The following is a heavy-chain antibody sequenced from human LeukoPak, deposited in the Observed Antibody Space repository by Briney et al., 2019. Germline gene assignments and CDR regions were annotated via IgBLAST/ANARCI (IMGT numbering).Heavy chain of an antibody. D-gene: IGHD6-13*01. CDR3: ARDSHIAGVAYYFDY. V-gene: IGHV1-18*01. J-gene: IGHJ4*02. CDR2: ISAYSGNT. CDR1: GYTFSAYG. Sequence: ASVKVSCKASGYTFSAYGSSWVRQAPGQGLEWMGYISAYSGNTNYAQKLQGRVTMTTDTSTSTAYMEPRSLRSDDTAVYYCARDSHIAGVAYYFDYWGQGTLVTVSS.